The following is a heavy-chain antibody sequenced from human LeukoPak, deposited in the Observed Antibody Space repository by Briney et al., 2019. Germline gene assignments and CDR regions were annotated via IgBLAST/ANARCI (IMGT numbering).Heavy chain of an antibody. J-gene: IGHJ4*02. CDR2: IKDDGSEK. Sequence: GGSLRLSCAASGFTFSNYWMSWVRQAPGKGLEWVANIKDDGSEKYYLDSVKGRFTISRDNAKNSLYLQMNGLRAEDTAVYYCARVAWPYYFDSWGQGTLVTVSS. CDR3: ARVAWPYYFDS. CDR1: GFTFSNYW. V-gene: IGHV3-7*01.